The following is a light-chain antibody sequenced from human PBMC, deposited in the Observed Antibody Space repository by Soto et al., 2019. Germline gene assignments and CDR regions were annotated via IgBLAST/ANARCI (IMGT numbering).Light chain of an antibody. CDR3: QQYNNRRT. CDR2: GAS. J-gene: IGKJ1*01. CDR1: QTISDN. V-gene: IGKV3-15*01. Sequence: EIVLTQSPATLSVSPGERATLSCRTSQTISDNLAWYQQRPGQAPRLLIYGASTRATGVPARFSGGGSGTVFTLTISSLQSEDFAVYYCQQYNNRRTFGQGTKVEIK.